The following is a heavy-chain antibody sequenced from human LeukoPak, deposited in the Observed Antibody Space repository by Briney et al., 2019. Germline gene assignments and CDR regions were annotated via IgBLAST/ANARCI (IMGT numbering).Heavy chain of an antibody. CDR3: ARNFPLGYCSSTSCYSPSAPRH. CDR1: GFTFSDSY. V-gene: IGHV4-34*01. J-gene: IGHJ4*02. D-gene: IGHD2-2*02. Sequence: LSCAASGFTFSDSYMTWIRQPPGKGLEWIGEINHSGSTNYNPSLKSRVTISVDTSKNQFSLKLSSVTAADTAVYYCARNFPLGYCSSTSCYSPSAPRHWGQGTLVTVSS. CDR2: INHSGST.